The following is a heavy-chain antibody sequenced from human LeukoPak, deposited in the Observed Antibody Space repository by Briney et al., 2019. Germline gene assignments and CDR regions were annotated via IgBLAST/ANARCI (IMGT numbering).Heavy chain of an antibody. CDR2: IYSGGST. D-gene: IGHD6-13*01. V-gene: IGHV3-53*04. CDR1: GFTVSSNY. J-gene: IGHJ4*02. CDR3: ATAIAAAGTAGYGY. Sequence: GGSLRLSCAASGFTVSSNYMSWVRQAPGKGLEWVSVIYSGGSTYYADSVKGRFTISRHNSKNTLYLQINSLRAEDTAVYYCATAIAAAGTAGYGYWGQGTLVTVSS.